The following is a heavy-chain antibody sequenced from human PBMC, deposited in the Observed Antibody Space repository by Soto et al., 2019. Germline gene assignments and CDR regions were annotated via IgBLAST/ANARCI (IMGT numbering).Heavy chain of an antibody. J-gene: IGHJ4*02. CDR3: ARGLTPPCFDY. V-gene: IGHV4-34*01. Sequence: SETLSLTCAVYGGSFSGYYWSWIRQPPGKGLEWVGEINHSGSTNYNPSLKSRVTISVDTSKNQFSLKLSSVTAADTAVYYCARGLTPPCFDYWGQGTLVTVSS. CDR1: GGSFSGYY. CDR2: INHSGST.